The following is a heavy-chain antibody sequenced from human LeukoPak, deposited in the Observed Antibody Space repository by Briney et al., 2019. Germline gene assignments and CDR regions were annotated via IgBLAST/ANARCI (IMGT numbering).Heavy chain of an antibody. CDR1: GDSISSYY. D-gene: IGHD2-21*01. J-gene: IGHJ3*02. CDR3: AREEYCGGDCYSNAFDI. Sequence: SETLSLTCTVSGDSISSYYWSWIRQPPGKGLEWIGYIYHSGSTYYNPSLKSRVTISVDRSKNQFSLKLSSVTAADTAVYYCAREEYCGGDCYSNAFDIWGQGTMVTVSS. V-gene: IGHV4-59*12. CDR2: IYHSGST.